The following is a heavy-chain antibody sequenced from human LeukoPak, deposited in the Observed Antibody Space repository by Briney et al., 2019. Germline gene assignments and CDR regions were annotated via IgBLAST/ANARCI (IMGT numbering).Heavy chain of an antibody. V-gene: IGHV3-30*02. CDR1: GFIFSNYG. CDR2: IRYDGSNK. Sequence: PGGPLRLSCAASGFIFSNYGMHWVRQAPGKGLQWVAFIRYDGSNKYFADSVKGRFTISRDNSKNTLYLQMNSLRAEDTAVYYCAKDSASYHDFWSGYKPDLGYWGLGTLVTVSS. J-gene: IGHJ4*02. CDR3: AKDSASYHDFWSGYKPDLGY. D-gene: IGHD3-3*01.